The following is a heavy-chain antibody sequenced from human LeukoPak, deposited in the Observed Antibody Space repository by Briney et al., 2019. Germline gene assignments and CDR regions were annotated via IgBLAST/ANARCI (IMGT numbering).Heavy chain of an antibody. D-gene: IGHD6-19*01. CDR2: ISSSGSTI. Sequence: GGSLRLSYAASGFTFSDYYMSWIRQAPGKGLEWVSYISSSGSTIYYADSVKGRFTISRDNAKNSLYLQMNSLRAEDTAVYYCARSGQWLGYYYYYYGMDVWGQGTTVTVSS. CDR1: GFTFSDYY. J-gene: IGHJ6*02. V-gene: IGHV3-11*04. CDR3: ARSGQWLGYYYYYYGMDV.